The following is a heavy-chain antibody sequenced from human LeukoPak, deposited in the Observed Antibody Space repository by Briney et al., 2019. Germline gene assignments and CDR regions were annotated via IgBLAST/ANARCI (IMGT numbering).Heavy chain of an antibody. D-gene: IGHD3-22*01. CDR3: AKDNGVYYDSSGYYQDY. J-gene: IGHJ4*02. CDR1: GFTFSSYG. V-gene: IGHV3-30*02. CDR2: IRYDGSNK. Sequence: GGSLRLSCAASGFTFSSYGMRWVRQAPGKGLEWVAFIRYDGSNKYYADSVKGRFTISRDNSKNTLYLQMNSLRAEDTAVYYCAKDNGVYYDSSGYYQDYWGQGTLVTVSS.